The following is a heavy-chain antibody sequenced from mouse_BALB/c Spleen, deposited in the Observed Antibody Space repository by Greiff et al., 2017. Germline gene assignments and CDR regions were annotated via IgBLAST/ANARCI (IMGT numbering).Heavy chain of an antibody. V-gene: IGHV3-2*02. CDR3: ARSKGYDPSFAY. Sequence: EVKLMESGPGLVKPSQSLSLTCTVTGYSITSDYAWNWIRQFPGNKLEWMGYISYSGSTSYNPSLKSLISITRDTSKNQFFLQLNSVTTEDTATYYCARSKGYDPSFAYWGQGTLVTVSA. CDR2: ISYSGST. D-gene: IGHD2-2*01. J-gene: IGHJ3*01. CDR1: GYSITSDYA.